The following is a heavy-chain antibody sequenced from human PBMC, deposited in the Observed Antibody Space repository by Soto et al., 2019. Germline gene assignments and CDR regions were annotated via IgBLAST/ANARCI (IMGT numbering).Heavy chain of an antibody. CDR1: GFTFSSYA. D-gene: IGHD5-12*01. J-gene: IGHJ4*02. CDR2: ISYDGNNK. V-gene: IGHV3-30-3*01. CDR3: ARDGGEGNSAYDPDYFGS. Sequence: QVQLVESGGGVVQPGRSLRLSCAASGFTFSSYAMRWVRQAPGKGLEWVAVISYDGNNKYYADSVKGRFTISRDNSKNTLYLQMNGMRAEDTAVYYCARDGGEGNSAYDPDYFGSWGQGALVAVSS.